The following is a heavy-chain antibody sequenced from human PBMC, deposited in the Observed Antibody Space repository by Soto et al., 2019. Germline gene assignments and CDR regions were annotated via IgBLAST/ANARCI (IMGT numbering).Heavy chain of an antibody. V-gene: IGHV3-48*03. CDR3: VRYCSTTLCNGVTTRTFDY. J-gene: IGHJ4*02. Sequence: GGSLRLSCAASRFTFSTYEMNWVRQAPGKGLEWVSYISSSGNTVYYADSVKGRFTISRDNTRNSLYLQMNSLRDEDTALYYCVRYCSTTLCNGVTTRTFDYWGQGTLVTVSS. CDR2: ISSSGNTV. CDR1: RFTFSTYE. D-gene: IGHD2-2*01.